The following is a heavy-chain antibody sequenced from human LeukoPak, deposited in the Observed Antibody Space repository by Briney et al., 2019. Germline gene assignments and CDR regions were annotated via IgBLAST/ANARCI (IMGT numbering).Heavy chain of an antibody. V-gene: IGHV1-69*13. CDR1: GGTFSSYA. Sequence: SVKVSCKASGGTFSSYAISWVRQAPGQGLEWMGGLIPIFGTANYAQKFQGRVTITADESTSTAYMELSSLRSEDTAVYYCARSGGGYDFWSGYPYYFDYWGQGTLVTVSS. CDR2: LIPIFGTA. J-gene: IGHJ4*02. CDR3: ARSGGGYDFWSGYPYYFDY. D-gene: IGHD3-3*01.